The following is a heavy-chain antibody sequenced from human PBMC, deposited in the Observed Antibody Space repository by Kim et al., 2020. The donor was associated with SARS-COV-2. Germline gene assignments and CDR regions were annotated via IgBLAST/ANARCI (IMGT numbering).Heavy chain of an antibody. J-gene: IGHJ5*02. CDR3: ARGYHCSGGSCYRNWFDP. D-gene: IGHD2-15*01. V-gene: IGHV3-30*04. Sequence: GGSLRLSCAASGFTFSSYAMHWVRQAPGKRLEWVAVISYDGSNKYYADSVKGRFTISRDNSKNTLYLQMNSLRAEDTAVYYCARGYHCSGGSCYRNWFDPWGQGTLVTVSS. CDR1: GFTFSSYA. CDR2: ISYDGSNK.